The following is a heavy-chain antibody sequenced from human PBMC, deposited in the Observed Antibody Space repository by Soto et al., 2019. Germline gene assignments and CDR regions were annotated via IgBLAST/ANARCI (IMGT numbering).Heavy chain of an antibody. CDR1: GGSFSGYY. V-gene: IGHV4-34*01. J-gene: IGHJ4*02. CDR3: ARGGQQPPKIDY. D-gene: IGHD6-13*01. Sequence: LSLTCAVYGGSFSGYYWSWIRQPPGKGLEWIGEINHSGSTNYNPSLKSRVTISVDTSKNQFSLKLSSVTAADTAVYYCARGGQQPPKIDYWGQGTLVTVYS. CDR2: INHSGST.